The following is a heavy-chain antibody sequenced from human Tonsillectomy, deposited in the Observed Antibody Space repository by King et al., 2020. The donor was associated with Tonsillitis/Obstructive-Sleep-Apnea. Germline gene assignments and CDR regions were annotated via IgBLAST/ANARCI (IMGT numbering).Heavy chain of an antibody. Sequence: VQLVESGGGLVKPGGSLRLSCAASGFTFSNAWMSWVRQAPGKGLEWVGRIKSKTDGGTTDYAAPVKGRFTISRDDSKNTLYLQMNSLKTEDTAVYYCTTDSAWLVPDFDYWGQGTLVTVSS. J-gene: IGHJ4*02. CDR3: TTDSAWLVPDFDY. V-gene: IGHV3-15*01. D-gene: IGHD6-19*01. CDR2: IKSKTDGGTT. CDR1: GFTFSNAW.